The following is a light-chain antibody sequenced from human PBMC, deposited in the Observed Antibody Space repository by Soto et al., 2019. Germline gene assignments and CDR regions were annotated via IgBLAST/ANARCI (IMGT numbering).Light chain of an antibody. CDR2: GAS. V-gene: IGKV3-15*01. CDR3: QQYSRWPTWT. Sequence: EIVMTQSPATLSVSPGERATLSCRASQSVNINLAWYQQKPGQAPRLLIYGASTRFPGIPARFSGSGSGTEFSLTISSLQSEDSGVYYCQQYSRWPTWTFGQGTKVEIK. CDR1: QSVNIN. J-gene: IGKJ1*01.